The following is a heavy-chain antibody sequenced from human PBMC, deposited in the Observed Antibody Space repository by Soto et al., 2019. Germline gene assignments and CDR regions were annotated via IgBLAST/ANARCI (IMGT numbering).Heavy chain of an antibody. CDR2: INSSGGDT. CDR3: ARATPLTGVWWTYRPPYYFDY. D-gene: IGHD3-16*02. CDR1: GYPFTNNY. J-gene: IGHJ4*02. V-gene: IGHV1-46*01. Sequence: QVQLVQSGAEVKRPGASMRLSCKAFGYPFTNNYVHWVRQAPGQGLEWLGRINSSGGDTAYAQKFQGRVTMTRDTSTSTVYMELTSLRSEDTAVYYCARATPLTGVWWTYRPPYYFDYWGQGALVTASS.